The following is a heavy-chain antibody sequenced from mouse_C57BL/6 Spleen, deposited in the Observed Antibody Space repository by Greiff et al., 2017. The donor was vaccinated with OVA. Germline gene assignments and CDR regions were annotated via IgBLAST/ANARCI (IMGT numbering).Heavy chain of an antibody. D-gene: IGHD1-1*01. CDR3: ASSSTVVAHWYFDV. J-gene: IGHJ1*03. CDR1: GFTFSDYG. V-gene: IGHV5-17*01. Sequence: EVNVVESGGGLVKPGGSLKLSCAASGFTFSDYGMHWVRQAPEKGLEWVAYISSGSSTIYYADTVKGRFTISRDNAKNTLFLQMTSLRSEDTAMYYCASSSTVVAHWYFDVWGTGTTVTVSS. CDR2: ISSGSSTI.